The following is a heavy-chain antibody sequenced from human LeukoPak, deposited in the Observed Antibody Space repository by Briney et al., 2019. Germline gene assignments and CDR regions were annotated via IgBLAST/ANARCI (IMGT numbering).Heavy chain of an antibody. J-gene: IGHJ4*02. V-gene: IGHV3-21*01. CDR2: ISESSSYI. Sequence: SGGSLRLSCAASGFTFSSYGMNWVRQAPAKGLEWVSSISESSSYIYYADSVKGRFTISRDNAKNSLYLQMNSLRAEDTAVYYCARLPGDFFSGSYSDYWGQGTLVTVSS. CDR3: ARLPGDFFSGSYSDY. D-gene: IGHD1-26*01. CDR1: GFTFSSYG.